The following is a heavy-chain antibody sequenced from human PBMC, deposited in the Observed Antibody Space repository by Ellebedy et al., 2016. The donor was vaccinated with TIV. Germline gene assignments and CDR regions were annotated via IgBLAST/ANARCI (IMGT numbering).Heavy chain of an antibody. D-gene: IGHD4-23*01. J-gene: IGHJ4*02. V-gene: IGHV4-31*03. CDR1: GDSITSGGFY. CDR3: AGDFAGNSGQTD. CDR2: FYHTGST. Sequence: SETLSLXCTVSGDSITSGGFYWTWIRQFPGKGLEWIGYFYHTGSTFYNPSLESRLTMSVDTSKNQFSLKLTSVTAADTAIYYCAGDFAGNSGQTDWGQGTLVTVSS.